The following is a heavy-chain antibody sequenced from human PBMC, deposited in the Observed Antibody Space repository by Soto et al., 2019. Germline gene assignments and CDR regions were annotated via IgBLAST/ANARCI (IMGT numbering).Heavy chain of an antibody. D-gene: IGHD6-13*01. CDR1: GFTFSSYW. V-gene: IGHV3-74*01. Sequence: RGSLRVSCAASGFTFSSYWMHWVRQAPGKGLVWVSRINSDGSSTSYADSVKGRFTISRDNAKNTLYLQMNSLRAEDTAVNYCATGGEQQLVLGMDVWGQGTTVSVSS. J-gene: IGHJ6*02. CDR3: ATGGEQQLVLGMDV. CDR2: INSDGSST.